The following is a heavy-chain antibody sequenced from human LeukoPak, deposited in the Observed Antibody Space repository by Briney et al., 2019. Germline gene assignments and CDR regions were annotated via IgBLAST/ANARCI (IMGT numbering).Heavy chain of an antibody. Sequence: GGSLRLSCAASGVTVSTIYMGWVRQAPGKGLDWVSGMYPDGKADYAESVKGRFTISRDSSENTLFLQMNSLRAEDTAVYYCATLKGWYGEGCFDYWGQGTLVTVSS. V-gene: IGHV3-53*01. CDR2: MYPDGKA. J-gene: IGHJ4*02. CDR3: ATLKGWYGEGCFDY. D-gene: IGHD3-10*01. CDR1: GVTVSTIY.